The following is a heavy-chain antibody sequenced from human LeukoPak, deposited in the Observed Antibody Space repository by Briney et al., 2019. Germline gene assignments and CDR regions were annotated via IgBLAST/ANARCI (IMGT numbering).Heavy chain of an antibody. CDR3: ARDLYLYSSSHRYYMDV. CDR2: INPNSGGT. V-gene: IGHV1-2*02. CDR1: GYTFTGYY. D-gene: IGHD6-13*01. Sequence: GASVKVSCKASGYTFTGYYMHWVRQAPGQGLEWMGWINPNSGGTNYAQKFQGRVTMTRDTSISAAYMELSRLRSDDTAVYYCARDLYLYSSSHRYYMDVWGRGTTVTISS. J-gene: IGHJ6*03.